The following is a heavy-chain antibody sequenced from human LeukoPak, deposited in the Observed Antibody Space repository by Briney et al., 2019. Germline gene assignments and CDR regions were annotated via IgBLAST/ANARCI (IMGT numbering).Heavy chain of an antibody. CDR1: GGSISSRSYY. D-gene: IGHD3-3*01. J-gene: IGHJ4*02. CDR3: ARGRGGD. CDR2: LASEGLT. V-gene: IGHV3-53*01. Sequence: ETLSLTCTVSGGSISSRSYYWGWVRQPPGRGLEWISVLASEGLTYYADSVKGRFTISRDNSKNSLYLQMNSLRVEDTAFYYCARGRGGDWGQGVLVTVSS.